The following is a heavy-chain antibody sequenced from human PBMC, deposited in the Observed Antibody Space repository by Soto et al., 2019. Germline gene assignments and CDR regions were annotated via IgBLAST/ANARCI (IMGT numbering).Heavy chain of an antibody. D-gene: IGHD6-13*01. CDR2: ISYDGSNT. CDR3: AKDNSSHWNWYFAL. V-gene: IGHV3-30*18. CDR1: EFTFSDYG. Sequence: QVHLVESGGGGVQPGRSLRLSCAASEFTFSDYGMHWVRQAPGKGLEWVAVISYDGSNTYYSDSVKGRFTISRDNSKNTLELQMSSLRAEGTAVYYCAKDNSSHWNWYFALWGRGTLVTVSS. J-gene: IGHJ2*01.